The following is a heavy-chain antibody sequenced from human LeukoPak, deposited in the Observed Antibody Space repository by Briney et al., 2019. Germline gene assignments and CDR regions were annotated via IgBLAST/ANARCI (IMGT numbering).Heavy chain of an antibody. CDR3: AKDIVVVPATIEGSDGMDV. V-gene: IGHV3-21*01. D-gene: IGHD2-2*02. J-gene: IGHJ6*02. Sequence: GGSLRLSCAASGFTFSSYSMNWVRQAPGKGLEWVSSISSSSSYIYYADSVKGRFTISRDNAKNSLYLQMNSLRAEDTAVYYCAKDIVVVPATIEGSDGMDVWGQGTTVTVSS. CDR1: GFTFSSYS. CDR2: ISSSSSYI.